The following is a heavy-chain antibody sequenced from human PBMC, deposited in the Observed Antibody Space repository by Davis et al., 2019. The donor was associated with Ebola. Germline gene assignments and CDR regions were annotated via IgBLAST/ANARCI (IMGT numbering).Heavy chain of an antibody. Sequence: GGSLRLSCAASGFTFTNYWMNWVRQAPGKGLVWVANIKEDGSQKYYLDSVKGRFTVSRDNAKNSLYLQMNSLKAEDTAVYYCGRDRPRDYWGQGSLVTVSS. CDR1: GFTFTNYW. CDR3: GRDRPRDY. J-gene: IGHJ4*02. V-gene: IGHV3-7*01. CDR2: IKEDGSQK.